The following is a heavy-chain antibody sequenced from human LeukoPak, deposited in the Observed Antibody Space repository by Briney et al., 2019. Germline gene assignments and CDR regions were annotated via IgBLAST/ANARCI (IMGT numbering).Heavy chain of an antibody. J-gene: IGHJ4*02. CDR3: ARVAAAGGY. CDR2: ISHAGSTI. Sequence: SGGSLRLSCAASEFSFSSYSMNWVRQAPGKGLEWIAYISHAGSTIFYAESVKGRFTISRDNAKNSLYLQMNSLRAEDTAVYYCARVAAAGGYWGQGTLVTVSS. V-gene: IGHV3-48*04. D-gene: IGHD6-13*01. CDR1: EFSFSSYS.